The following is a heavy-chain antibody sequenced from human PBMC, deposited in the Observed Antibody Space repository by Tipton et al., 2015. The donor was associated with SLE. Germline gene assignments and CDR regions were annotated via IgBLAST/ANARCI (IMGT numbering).Heavy chain of an antibody. CDR3: ARGHIGWGFDP. V-gene: IGHV4-39*07. CDR1: GDSISNSNYF. CDR2: IYYTGST. D-gene: IGHD1-26*01. Sequence: TLSLTCTVSGDSISNSNYFWGWIRQPPGKGPEWVATIYYTGSTYYNPSLKSRVTISVDKAKNQFSLKLTSVTAADTAVYYCARGHIGWGFDPWGQGTLVTVSS. J-gene: IGHJ5*02.